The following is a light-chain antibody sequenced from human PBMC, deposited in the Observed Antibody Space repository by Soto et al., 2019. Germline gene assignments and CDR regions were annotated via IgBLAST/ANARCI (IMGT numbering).Light chain of an antibody. V-gene: IGKV1-5*03. CDR3: QQYESYRT. J-gene: IGKJ1*01. CDR2: EES. CDR1: QSIGRW. Sequence: DIQMTQSPSTLSAYVGDRVTITCRASQSIGRWLAWYQQKPGKAPKIQIYEESSLESGDSSKFRVILFGTVFTLTFTSLQPDDFATYYCQQYESYRTFGPGTKVDIK.